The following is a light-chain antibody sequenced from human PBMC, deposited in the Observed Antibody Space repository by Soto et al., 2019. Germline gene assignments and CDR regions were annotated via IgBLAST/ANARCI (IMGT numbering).Light chain of an antibody. CDR1: SSDVGGYNY. J-gene: IGLJ1*01. Sequence: QSVLTQPASVSGSPGQSVTISCTGTSSDVGGYNYVSWYQQLPGEAPKLIIYGVTDRPSGVSNRFSGSKSGNTASLTVSGLQAEDEGDYDCSSYTATRTYGFGTGTKLTDL. CDR3: SSYTATRTYG. V-gene: IGLV2-14*01. CDR2: GVT.